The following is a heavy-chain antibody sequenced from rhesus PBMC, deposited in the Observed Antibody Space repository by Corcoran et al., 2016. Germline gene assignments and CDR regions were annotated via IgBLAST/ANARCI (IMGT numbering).Heavy chain of an antibody. J-gene: IGHJ4*01. CDR3: ARAPDGWNDGYY. V-gene: IGHV4-169*01. CDR2: IYGIGSST. Sequence: QLQLQESGPGLVKPSETLSVTCAVSGGSISSSYWSWIRQAPGKGLEWIGYIYGIGSSTNYNPSLKGRVTLSVYTSKSQLSLKLSSVTTADTAVYYCARAPDGWNDGYYWGQGVLVTVSS. D-gene: IGHD1-14*01. CDR1: GGSISSSY.